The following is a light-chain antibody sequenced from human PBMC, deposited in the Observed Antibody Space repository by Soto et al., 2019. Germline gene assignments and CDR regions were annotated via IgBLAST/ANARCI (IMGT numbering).Light chain of an antibody. CDR2: EVS. Sequence: QSVQTEPASGSGSPGQSITISCTGTSSDVGGYNYVSWYQQHPGKAPKLMIYEVSNRPSGVSFRFSGSKSGNTASLTISGLQAEDEADYYCSSYTSRTNYVFGTGTKVTAL. J-gene: IGLJ1*01. CDR1: SSDVGGYNY. V-gene: IGLV2-14*01. CDR3: SSYTSRTNYV.